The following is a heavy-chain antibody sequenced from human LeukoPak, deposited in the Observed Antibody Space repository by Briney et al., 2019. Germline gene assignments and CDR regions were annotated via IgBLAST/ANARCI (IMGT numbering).Heavy chain of an antibody. V-gene: IGHV4-4*07. CDR3: ARVYGNVFDY. D-gene: IGHD1-1*01. CDR1: GGSISSYY. Sequence: SETLSLTCTVSGGSISSYYWSWIRQPAGKGLGWIGRIYTSGSTNYNPSLKSRVTMSVDTSKNQFSLKLSSVTAADTAVYYCARVYGNVFDYWGQGTLVTVSS. J-gene: IGHJ4*02. CDR2: IYTSGST.